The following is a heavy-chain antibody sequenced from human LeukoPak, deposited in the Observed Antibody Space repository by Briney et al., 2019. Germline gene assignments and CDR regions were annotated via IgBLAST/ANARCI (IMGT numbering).Heavy chain of an antibody. CDR1: GFTFSNAW. CDR2: IKSKTDGGTT. J-gene: IGHJ5*02. D-gene: IGHD2-2*01. Sequence: GGSLRLSCAASGFTFSNAWMSWVRQAPGKGLEWVGRIKSKTDGGTTDYAAPVKGRFTISRDDSKNTLYLQMNSLKTEDTAAYYCTTGVVVPAAGSWFDPWGQGTLVTVSS. CDR3: TTGVVVPAAGSWFDP. V-gene: IGHV3-15*01.